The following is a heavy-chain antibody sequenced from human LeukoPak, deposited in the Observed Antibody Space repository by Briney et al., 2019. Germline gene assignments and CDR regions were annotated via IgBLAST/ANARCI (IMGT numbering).Heavy chain of an antibody. J-gene: IGHJ3*02. D-gene: IGHD3-3*01. Sequence: PSETLSLTCAVYGGSFSGYYWSWIRQPPGKGLEWIGEINHSGSTNYNPSLKSRVTISVDTSKNQFSLKLSSVTAADTAVYYCARGVPSYYDFWSGSPRDAFDIWGQGTMVTVSS. V-gene: IGHV4-34*01. CDR3: ARGVPSYYDFWSGSPRDAFDI. CDR1: GGSFSGYY. CDR2: INHSGST.